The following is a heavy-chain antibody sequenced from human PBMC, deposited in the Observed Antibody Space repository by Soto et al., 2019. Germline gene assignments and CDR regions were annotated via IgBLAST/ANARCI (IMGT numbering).Heavy chain of an antibody. D-gene: IGHD5-18*01. V-gene: IGHV4-4*08. J-gene: IGHJ4*02. CDR1: GGSISGYY. Sequence: SETLSLTCTVPGGSISGYYWIWMRQPPGKGLEWIGYIYNSGSTYYNPSLKSRVTITIDTSKNQFSLKLSSVTAVDTAVYYCARYGRTTMVTFDYWGRGTLVTVSS. CDR2: IYNSGST. CDR3: ARYGRTTMVTFDY.